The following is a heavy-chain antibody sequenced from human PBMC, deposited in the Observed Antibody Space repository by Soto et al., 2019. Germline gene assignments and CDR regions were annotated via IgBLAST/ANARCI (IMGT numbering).Heavy chain of an antibody. Sequence: PGGSLGLSRAACGYSVRSHVVSWVCQAPGKGLEWVSSISGSGGGTYYADSVKGRFIISGDNSKNTLDLQMNSLRVEDTAVYYCAKGWCDSWGQGTLVTVSS. CDR3: AKGWCDS. J-gene: IGHJ5*01. V-gene: IGHV3-23*01. CDR2: ISGSGGGT. CDR1: GYSVRSHV.